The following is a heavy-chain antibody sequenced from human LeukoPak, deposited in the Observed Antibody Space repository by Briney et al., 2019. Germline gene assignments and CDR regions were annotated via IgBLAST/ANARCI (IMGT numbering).Heavy chain of an antibody. CDR2: ISWNSGSI. CDR1: GFTFDDYA. V-gene: IGHV3-9*01. D-gene: IGHD3-22*01. CDR3: ASPNYYDSSGYYF. Sequence: GRSLRLSCAASGFTFDDYAMHWVRQAPGKGLEWVSGISWNSGSIGYADSVKGRFTISRDNAKNSLYLQMNSLRAEDTAVYYCASPNYYDSSGYYFWGQGTLVTVSS. J-gene: IGHJ4*02.